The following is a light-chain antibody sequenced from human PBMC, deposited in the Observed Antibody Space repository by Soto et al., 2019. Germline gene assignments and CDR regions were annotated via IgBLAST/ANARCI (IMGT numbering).Light chain of an antibody. CDR1: SRDVGSYNV. CDR2: EVS. J-gene: IGLJ1*01. Sequence: QSVLTQPASVSGSPGQSITISCTGTSRDVGSYNVVSWYQHHPGKVPKVMIYEVSERPSGVSNRFSGSKSGNTASLTISGLQAEDEAEYYCCSYAGSHSYVFGTGTKLTVL. V-gene: IGLV2-23*02. CDR3: CSYAGSHSYV.